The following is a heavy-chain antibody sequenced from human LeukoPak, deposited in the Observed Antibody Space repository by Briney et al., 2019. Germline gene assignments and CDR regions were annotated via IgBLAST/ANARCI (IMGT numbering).Heavy chain of an antibody. Sequence: PGGSLRLSCAASGFTFSSYEMSWVRQAPGKGLEWVSYISSSGSTIYYADSVKGRFTISRDNAKNSLYLQMNSLRAEDTAVYYCARGWASEAFDYWGQGTLVTVSS. J-gene: IGHJ4*02. D-gene: IGHD3-16*01. CDR1: GFTFSSYE. CDR2: ISSSGSTI. CDR3: ARGWASEAFDY. V-gene: IGHV3-48*03.